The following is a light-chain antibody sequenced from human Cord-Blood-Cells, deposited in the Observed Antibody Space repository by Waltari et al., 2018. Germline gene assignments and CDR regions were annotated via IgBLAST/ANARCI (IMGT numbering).Light chain of an antibody. J-gene: IGKJ2*01. Sequence: MVLSLCPQALRLSLAAMATIDTKFGKSVLYSSNNKNDIAWYQQKPGQPHKLILYCASNRDTAVPVRFTGRQSGTDFAHTGSSLTGEDVAVYYCQKYYSTLYTFGQGTKVEL. CDR2: CAS. CDR1: KSVLYSSNNKND. V-gene: IGKV4-1*01. CDR3: QKYYSTLYT.